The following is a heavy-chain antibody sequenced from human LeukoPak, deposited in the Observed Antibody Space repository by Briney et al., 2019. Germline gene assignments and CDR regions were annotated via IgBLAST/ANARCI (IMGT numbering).Heavy chain of an antibody. Sequence: PSETLSLTCTVSGGSISSYYWSWIRQPPGKGLEWIGYIYYSGSTNYNPSLKSQVTISVDTSKNQFSLKLSSVTAADTAVYYCARAKADDSSWDFDYWGQGTLVTVSS. CDR1: GGSISSYY. CDR3: ARAKADDSSWDFDY. J-gene: IGHJ4*02. D-gene: IGHD6-13*01. V-gene: IGHV4-59*01. CDR2: IYYSGST.